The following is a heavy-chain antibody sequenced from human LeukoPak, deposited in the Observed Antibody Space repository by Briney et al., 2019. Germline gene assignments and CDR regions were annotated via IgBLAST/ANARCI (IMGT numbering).Heavy chain of an antibody. D-gene: IGHD3-22*01. V-gene: IGHV3-7*03. CDR2: IKPDGSLI. CDR3: AKGPMYYYDSSGYYFDY. J-gene: IGHJ4*02. CDR1: GFTFSSYW. Sequence: GGSLRLSRAASGFTFSSYWMTWVRQGPGKGLEWVANIKPDGSLIYYVDSVKGRFTISRDNAKNTLYLQMNSLRAEDTAVYYCAKGPMYYYDSSGYYFDYWGQGTLVTVSS.